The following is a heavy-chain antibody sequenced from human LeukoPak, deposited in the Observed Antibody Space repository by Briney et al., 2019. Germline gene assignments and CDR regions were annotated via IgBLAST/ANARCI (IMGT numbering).Heavy chain of an antibody. CDR3: AKESGLTYYYHCMDV. J-gene: IGHJ6*03. D-gene: IGHD7-27*01. V-gene: IGHV4-61*02. CDR1: GGSISSGSYY. Sequence: SETLSLTCTVSGGSISSGSYYWSWIRQPAGKGLEWIGRISTSGSTNYNPSLKSRVTISVDTSKNQFSLKLSSVTAADTAVYYCAKESGLTYYYHCMDVWGKGTTVTVSS. CDR2: ISTSGST.